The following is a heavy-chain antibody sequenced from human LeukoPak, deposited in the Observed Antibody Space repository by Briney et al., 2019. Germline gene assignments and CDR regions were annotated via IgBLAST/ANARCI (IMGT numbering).Heavy chain of an antibody. D-gene: IGHD3-10*01. V-gene: IGHV3-21*04. CDR3: AGQLLLWFGEFP. J-gene: IGHJ5*02. Sequence: GGSLRLSCAASGFTFSSYSMNWVRQAPGKGLEWVSSISSSSSYIYYADSVKGRFTTSRDNSKNTLYLQMNSLRAEDTAVYYCAGQLLLWFGEFPSGQGTLVTVSS. CDR1: GFTFSSYS. CDR2: ISSSSSYI.